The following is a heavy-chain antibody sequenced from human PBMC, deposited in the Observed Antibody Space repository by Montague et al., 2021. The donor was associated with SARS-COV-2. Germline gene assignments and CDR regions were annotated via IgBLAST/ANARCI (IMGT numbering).Heavy chain of an antibody. Sequence: SETLSLTCTVSGGSISPYYWSWIRQPPGKGLEWIGYIYYSGSTNYNPSLKSRVTISIDTSKNQFSLKLSSVTAADTAVYYCARHALGYFDWLNEGYFDYWGQGTLVTVSS. CDR1: GGSISPYY. CDR2: IYYSGST. D-gene: IGHD3-9*01. CDR3: ARHALGYFDWLNEGYFDY. V-gene: IGHV4-59*08. J-gene: IGHJ4*02.